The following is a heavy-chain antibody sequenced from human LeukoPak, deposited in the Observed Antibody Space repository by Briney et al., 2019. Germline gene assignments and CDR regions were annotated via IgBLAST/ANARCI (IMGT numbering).Heavy chain of an antibody. CDR2: TYYASQWYN. J-gene: IGHJ4*02. Sequence: SQTLSLTCAISGDSVSSSGVPWNWIRQSPSRGLEWLGRTYYASQWYNEYALSVKSRITLNPDTTKNQFSLQLNSVTPERTAVYYCTRGRNSAFASWGQGTLVTVSS. V-gene: IGHV6-1*01. CDR1: GDSVSSSGVP. CDR3: TRGRNSAFAS. D-gene: IGHD1-14*01.